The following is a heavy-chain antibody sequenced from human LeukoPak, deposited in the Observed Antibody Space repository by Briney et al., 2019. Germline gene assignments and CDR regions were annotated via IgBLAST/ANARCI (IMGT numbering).Heavy chain of an antibody. CDR2: INPNSGGT. D-gene: IGHD5-18*01. J-gene: IGHJ4*02. CDR3: ARDQVIQRWLTYYFDY. V-gene: IGHV1-2*02. CDR1: GYTFTGYY. Sequence: GASVKVSCKASGYTFTGYYMHWVRQAPGQGLEWMGWINPNSGGTNYAQKFQGRVTMTRDTSISTAYMELSRLRSDDTAVYYCARDQVIQRWLTYYFDYWGQGTLVTVSS.